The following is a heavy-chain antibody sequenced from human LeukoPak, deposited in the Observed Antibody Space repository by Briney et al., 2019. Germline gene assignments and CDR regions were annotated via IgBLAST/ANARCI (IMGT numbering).Heavy chain of an antibody. CDR3: ARGGYSYGHRRFDY. Sequence: SETLSLTCAVYGGSFSGYYWSWIRQPPGKGLEWIGEINHSGSTNYNPSLKSRVTISVDTSKNQFSLKLSSVTAADTAVYYCARGGYSYGHRRFDYWGHGTLSPSPQ. CDR2: INHSGST. J-gene: IGHJ4*01. D-gene: IGHD5-18*01. CDR1: GGSFSGYY. V-gene: IGHV4-34*01.